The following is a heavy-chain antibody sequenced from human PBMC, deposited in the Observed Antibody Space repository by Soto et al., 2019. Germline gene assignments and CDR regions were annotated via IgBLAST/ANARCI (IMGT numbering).Heavy chain of an antibody. V-gene: IGHV4-4*02. J-gene: IGHJ4*02. CDR2: IFHTGGT. CDR1: SDSISGENW. D-gene: IGHD3-16*01. CDR3: ARVFSSGSGWMYYFDF. Sequence: QVQLQESGPGLVKSSETLSLTCTVSSDSISGENWWSWVRQPPGMGLEWIGEIFHTGGTNYNPSLRSRVTTEVDKSKNHFSLKLISATAADTAVYYCARVFSSGSGWMYYFDFWSEGTLVFVSS.